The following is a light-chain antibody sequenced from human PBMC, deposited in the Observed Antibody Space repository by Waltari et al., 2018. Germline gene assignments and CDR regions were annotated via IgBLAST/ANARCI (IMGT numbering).Light chain of an antibody. Sequence: EIVLTQSPGTLTLSAGERATLSCRASQSVSSSYLAWYQQKPGQAPRLLIYGASSRATGIPDRFSGSGSGTDFTLTIRRLEPEDFAVYYCQQYGSFYTFGQGTKLEI. CDR1: QSVSSSY. V-gene: IGKV3-20*01. CDR3: QQYGSFYT. CDR2: GAS. J-gene: IGKJ2*01.